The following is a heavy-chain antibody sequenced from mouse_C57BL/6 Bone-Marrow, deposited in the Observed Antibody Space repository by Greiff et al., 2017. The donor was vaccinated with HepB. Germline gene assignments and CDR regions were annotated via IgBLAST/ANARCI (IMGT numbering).Heavy chain of an antibody. V-gene: IGHV1-85*01. D-gene: IGHD4-1*01. Sequence: QVQLQQSGPELVKPGASVKLSCKASGYTFTSYDINWVKQRPGQGLEWIGWIYPRDGSTKYNEKFKGKATLTVDTSSSTAYMELHSLTSADSAVYFCARSGANWDFAYWGQGTLVTVSA. J-gene: IGHJ3*01. CDR1: GYTFTSYD. CDR3: ARSGANWDFAY. CDR2: IYPRDGST.